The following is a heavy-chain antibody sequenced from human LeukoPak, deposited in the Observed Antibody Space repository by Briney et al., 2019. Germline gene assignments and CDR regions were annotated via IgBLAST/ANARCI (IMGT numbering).Heavy chain of an antibody. CDR3: ARLWFGELPNDY. D-gene: IGHD3-10*01. CDR1: GYTFTGYY. Sequence: ASVKVSCKASGYTFTGYYMHWVRQAPGQGLEWMGWINPNSGGTNYAQKFQGRVTMTRDTSISTAYMELSRLRSDDTAVYYCARLWFGELPNDYWSQGTLVTVSS. J-gene: IGHJ4*02. CDR2: INPNSGGT. V-gene: IGHV1-2*02.